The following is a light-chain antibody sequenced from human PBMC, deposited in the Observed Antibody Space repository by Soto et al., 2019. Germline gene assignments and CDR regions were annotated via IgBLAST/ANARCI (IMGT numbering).Light chain of an antibody. CDR2: EVS. CDR3: SSYTTSNTLLYV. J-gene: IGLJ1*01. Sequence: QSALTQPASVSGSPGQSITISCTASSSDVGGHNYVSWYQQHPGKAPKLMIYEVSTRPSGVANRFSGSKSGNTASLTISGLQAEDEADYYCSSYTTSNTLLYVVGTGTKLTVL. V-gene: IGLV2-14*01. CDR1: SSDVGGHNY.